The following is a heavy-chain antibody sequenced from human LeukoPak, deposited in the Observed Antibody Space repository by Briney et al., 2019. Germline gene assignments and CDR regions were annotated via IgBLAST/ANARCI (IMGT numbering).Heavy chain of an antibody. D-gene: IGHD6-6*01. V-gene: IGHV4-59*01. CDR3: ARTHSGSFFDY. CDR1: GGSISSYY. CDR2: IYYSGST. J-gene: IGHJ4*02. Sequence: SETLSLTCTVSGGSISSYYWSWIRQPPGKGLEWIGYIYYSGSTNYNPSLKSRVTISVDTSKNQFSLKLSSVNAADTAVYYCARTHSGSFFDYWGQGTLVTVSS.